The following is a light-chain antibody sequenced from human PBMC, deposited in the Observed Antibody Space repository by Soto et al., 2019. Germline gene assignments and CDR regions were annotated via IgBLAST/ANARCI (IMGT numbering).Light chain of an antibody. J-gene: IGLJ2*01. Sequence: QSALTQPASVSGSPGQSITNSCTGTSSDVGNYNLVSWYQQHPGKAPKLMIYEGSYRPSGVSTRFSGSKSGNAASLTISGLQAEDEADYYCCSYVGSSIFVIFGGGTKVTVL. V-gene: IGLV2-23*01. CDR2: EGS. CDR1: SSDVGNYNL. CDR3: CSYVGSSIFVI.